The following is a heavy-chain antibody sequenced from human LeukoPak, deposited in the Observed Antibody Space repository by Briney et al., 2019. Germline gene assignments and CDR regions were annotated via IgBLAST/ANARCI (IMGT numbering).Heavy chain of an antibody. J-gene: IGHJ4*02. D-gene: IGHD3-22*01. Sequence: ASVKVSCKVSGYTLTALSMNWVRQAPGQGLEWMGWINPNSGGTNYAQKFQGRVTMTRDTSISTAYMELSRLRSDDTAVYYCVRWAVDSSGYYYGWGQGTLVTVSS. CDR2: INPNSGGT. V-gene: IGHV1-2*02. CDR1: GYTLTALS. CDR3: VRWAVDSSGYYYG.